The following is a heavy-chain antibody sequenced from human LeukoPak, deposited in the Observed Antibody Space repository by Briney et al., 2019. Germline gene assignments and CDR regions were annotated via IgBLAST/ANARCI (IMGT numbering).Heavy chain of an antibody. CDR2: ISSSSSYI. CDR3: ARSPGATTGEYYYYYMDV. J-gene: IGHJ6*03. V-gene: IGHV3-21*01. D-gene: IGHD1-26*01. Sequence: GGSLRLSCAASGFTFSSYSMNWVCQAPGKGLEWVSSISSSSSYIYYADSVKGRFTISRDNAKNSLYLQMNSLRAEDTAVYYCARSPGATTGEYYYYYMDVWGKGTTVTVSS. CDR1: GFTFSSYS.